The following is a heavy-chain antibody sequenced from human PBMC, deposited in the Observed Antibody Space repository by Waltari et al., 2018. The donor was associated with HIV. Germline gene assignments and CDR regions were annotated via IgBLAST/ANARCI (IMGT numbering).Heavy chain of an antibody. V-gene: IGHV4-59*01. CDR1: GGPISSYY. Sequence: QVQLQESGPGLVKPSETLSLTCTVSGGPISSYYWSWIRQPPGKGLEWIGYIYYSGSTNYNPSLKSRVTISVDTSKNQFSLKLSSVTAADTAVYYCARTSGYDRPFDYWGQGTLVTVSS. J-gene: IGHJ4*02. D-gene: IGHD5-12*01. CDR3: ARTSGYDRPFDY. CDR2: IYYSGST.